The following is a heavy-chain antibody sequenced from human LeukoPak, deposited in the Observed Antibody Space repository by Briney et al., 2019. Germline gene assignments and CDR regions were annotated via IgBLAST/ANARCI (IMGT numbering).Heavy chain of an antibody. D-gene: IGHD3-10*01. CDR1: GGSISSGNYF. J-gene: IGHJ4*02. Sequence: PSETLSLTCTVSGGSISSGNYFWSWIRQHPGKGLEWIGYIYYSGSTYYNPSLKSRVTISVDTSKNQFSLKLSSVTAAATAVYDCGFRREIGFIDYWGQGTLVTVSS. CDR2: IYYSGST. CDR3: GFRREIGFIDY. V-gene: IGHV4-31*03.